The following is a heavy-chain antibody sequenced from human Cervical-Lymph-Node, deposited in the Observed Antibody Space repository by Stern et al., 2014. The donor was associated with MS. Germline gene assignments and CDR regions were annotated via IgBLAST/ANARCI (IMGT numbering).Heavy chain of an antibody. Sequence: VQLVESGGGLVKPGGSLRLSCAASGFTFSDYYMSWIRQAPGQGLEWVSYISSSSSYTNYAHSVKGRFTISTDNAKNSLYLQMNSRRAEDTAVYYCARESGYCSGGSCDHLDWGQGTLVTVSS. D-gene: IGHD2-15*01. CDR2: ISSSSSYT. J-gene: IGHJ4*02. V-gene: IGHV3-11*06. CDR1: GFTFSDYY. CDR3: ARESGYCSGGSCDHLD.